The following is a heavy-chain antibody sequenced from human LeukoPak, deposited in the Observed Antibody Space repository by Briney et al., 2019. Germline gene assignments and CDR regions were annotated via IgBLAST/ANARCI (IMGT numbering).Heavy chain of an antibody. V-gene: IGHV3-23*01. CDR2: ISGSGGST. D-gene: IGHD3-16*02. CDR3: AGMITFGGVIVTSSPYFDY. CDR1: GFTFSTYA. J-gene: IGHJ4*02. Sequence: GGSLRLSCVASGFTFSTYAMSWVRQAPGKGLEWVSAISGSGGSTYYADSVKGRFTISRDNSKNTLYLQMNSLRAEDTAVYYCAGMITFGGVIVTSSPYFDYWGQGTLVTVSS.